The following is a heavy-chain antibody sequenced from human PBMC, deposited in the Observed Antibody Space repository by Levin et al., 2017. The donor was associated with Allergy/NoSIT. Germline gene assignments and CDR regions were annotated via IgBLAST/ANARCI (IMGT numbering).Heavy chain of an antibody. Sequence: PGESLKISCKGSGYSFTSYWISWVRQMPGKGLEWMGRIDPSDSYTNYSPSFQGHVTISADKSISTAYLQWSSLKASDTAMYYCARLAYYDYIWGSYRYYYFDYWGQGTLVTVSS. D-gene: IGHD3-16*02. CDR3: ARLAYYDYIWGSYRYYYFDY. CDR1: GYSFTSYW. CDR2: IDPSDSYT. J-gene: IGHJ4*02. V-gene: IGHV5-10-1*01.